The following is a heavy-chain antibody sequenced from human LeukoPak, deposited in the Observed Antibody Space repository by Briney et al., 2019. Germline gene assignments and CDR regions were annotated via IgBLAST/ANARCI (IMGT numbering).Heavy chain of an antibody. CDR3: ARAVVRYSYGYDWFDP. Sequence: GGSLRLSCAASVFTFSSYWMSWVRQAPGKGLEWVANIKQDGSEKYYVDSVKGRFTISRDNAKNSLYLQMNSLRAEDTAVYSCARAVVRYSYGYDWFDPWGQGTLVTVSS. J-gene: IGHJ5*02. V-gene: IGHV3-7*01. CDR1: VFTFSSYW. CDR2: IKQDGSEK. D-gene: IGHD5-18*01.